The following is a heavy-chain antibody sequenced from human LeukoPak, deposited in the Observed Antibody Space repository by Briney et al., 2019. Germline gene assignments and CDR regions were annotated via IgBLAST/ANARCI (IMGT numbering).Heavy chain of an antibody. J-gene: IGHJ6*02. CDR3: SKDISAGGLDV. D-gene: IGHD3-16*02. V-gene: IGHV3-9*01. Sequence: PGGSLRLSCAASGFTFDDYAMHWVRQAPGKGLEWVSGISWNSGSIGYADSVKGRFTMSRDNAKNSLYLQMNSLRIEDTALYYCSKDISAGGLDVWGPGTPVTVSS. CDR1: GFTFDDYA. CDR2: ISWNSGSI.